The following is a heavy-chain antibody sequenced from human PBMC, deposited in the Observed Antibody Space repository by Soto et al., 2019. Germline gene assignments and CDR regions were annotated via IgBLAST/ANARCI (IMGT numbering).Heavy chain of an antibody. CDR1: GFTFSTYG. CDR2: LSYDGSDK. V-gene: IGHV3-30*18. J-gene: IGHJ3*02. Sequence: QVQLVESGGGVVQPGRSLRLSCVASGFTFSTYGMYWVRQAQGKGLEWVAVLSYDGSDKYYADSVKGRFTISRDNSKNTLYLQMNSLRAEDTAVYYCAKDQSHAFDIWGQGTMVTVSS. CDR3: AKDQSHAFDI.